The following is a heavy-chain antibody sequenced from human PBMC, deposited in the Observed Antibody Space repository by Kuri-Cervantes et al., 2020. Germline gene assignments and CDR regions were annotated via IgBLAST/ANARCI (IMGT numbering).Heavy chain of an antibody. Sequence: SETLSLTCAVYGGSFSGYYWSWIRQPLGKGLEWIGEINHSGSTNYNPSLKSRVTISVDTSKNQFSLKLSSVTAADTAVYYCARAGPTLWFGEFWGRPGGKAGYYYGMDVWGQGTTVTVSS. J-gene: IGHJ6*02. V-gene: IGHV4-34*01. CDR3: ARAGPTLWFGEFWGRPGGKAGYYYGMDV. CDR1: GGSFSGYY. D-gene: IGHD3-10*01. CDR2: INHSGST.